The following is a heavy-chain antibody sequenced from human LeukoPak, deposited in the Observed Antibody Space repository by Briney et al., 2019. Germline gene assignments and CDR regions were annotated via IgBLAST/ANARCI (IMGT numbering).Heavy chain of an antibody. Sequence: GGSLRLSCTASGFTFGDYLMSWFHQAPGKGLEWIGFISGGTTEYAAPVKGRFTISRDDSTGIAYLQMNSLTTEDTAVYYCSRGSGWLSVHWGQGTLVTVSS. J-gene: IGHJ4*02. V-gene: IGHV3-49*03. CDR3: SRGSGWLSVH. CDR1: GFTFGDYL. CDR2: ISGGTT. D-gene: IGHD6-19*01.